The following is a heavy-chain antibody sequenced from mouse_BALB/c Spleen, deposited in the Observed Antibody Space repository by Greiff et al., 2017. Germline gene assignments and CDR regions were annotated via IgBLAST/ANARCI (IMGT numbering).Heavy chain of an antibody. CDR3: ARGPPDYARYYYAMDY. CDR2: ISSGGST. J-gene: IGHJ4*01. Sequence: EVKLVESGGGLVKPGGSLKLSCAASGFTFSSYAMSWVRQTPEKRLEWVASISSGGSTYYPDSVKGRFTISRDNARNILYLQMSSLRSEDTAMYYCARGPPDYARYYYAMDYWGQGTSVTVSS. CDR1: GFTFSSYA. V-gene: IGHV5-6-5*01. D-gene: IGHD2-4*01.